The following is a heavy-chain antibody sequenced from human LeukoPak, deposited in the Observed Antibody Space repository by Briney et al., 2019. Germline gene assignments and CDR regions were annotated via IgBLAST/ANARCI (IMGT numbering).Heavy chain of an antibody. J-gene: IGHJ4*02. CDR2: ISLSGGST. D-gene: IGHD3-22*01. Sequence: GGSLRLSCAASGFTFSSYAMNWIRQAPGKGLEWVSAISLSGGSTDYADSVKGRFTISRDNSKNTLYLQMNSLRAEDTAVYYCATTRYYYDSSGYSNFDYWGQGTLVTVSS. CDR3: ATTRYYYDSSGYSNFDY. V-gene: IGHV3-23*01. CDR1: GFTFSSYA.